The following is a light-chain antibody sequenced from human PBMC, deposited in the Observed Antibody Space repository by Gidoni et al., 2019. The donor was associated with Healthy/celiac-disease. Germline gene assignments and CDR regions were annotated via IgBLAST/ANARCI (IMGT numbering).Light chain of an antibody. CDR1: QSISSY. J-gene: IGKJ5*01. Sequence: DIQMTQSPSSLSASVGDRVTITCRASQSISSYLNWYQQKPGKAPKLLIYAASSLQSGVPSRFSGSGSGTDFTLTISILQPEDFATYYCQQSYSTPITFGQXTRLEIK. CDR2: AAS. V-gene: IGKV1-39*01. CDR3: QQSYSTPIT.